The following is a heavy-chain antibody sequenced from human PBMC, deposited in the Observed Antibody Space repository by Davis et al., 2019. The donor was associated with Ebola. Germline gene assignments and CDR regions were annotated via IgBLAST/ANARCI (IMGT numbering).Heavy chain of an antibody. CDR1: SGSISSSSYY. J-gene: IGHJ5*02. V-gene: IGHV4-39*02. CDR2: IYYSGST. Sequence: LETLSLTCTVSSGSISSSSYYWGWIRQPPGKGLEWIANIYYSGSTQYNPSLKSRVTISVDTSKNQFSVRLSSLTAADTGFYYCAREETRGSIAGWFDPWGQGTLVTVSS. CDR3: AREETRGSIAGWFDP. D-gene: IGHD2-21*01.